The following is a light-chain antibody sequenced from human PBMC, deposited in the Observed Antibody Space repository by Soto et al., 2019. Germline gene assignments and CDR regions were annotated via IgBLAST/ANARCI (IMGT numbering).Light chain of an antibody. CDR3: QESNIYSRR. CDR1: QSISSC. Sequence: DIQLTQSPSTLSASVRDRIAITCWASQSISSCVGCYRDKPWKAPGRLIYKASSLQSGVPSRFSGSGSGTEFTLTFSSLQPDDVATYYCQESNIYSRRFGEGTRVDI. CDR2: KAS. J-gene: IGKJ1*01. V-gene: IGKV1-5*03.